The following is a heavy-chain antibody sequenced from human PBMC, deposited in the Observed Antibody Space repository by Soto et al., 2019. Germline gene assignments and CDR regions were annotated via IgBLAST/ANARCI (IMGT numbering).Heavy chain of an antibody. CDR3: AKGGRQWLVTSDFNY. CDR2: VSHDGRNT. D-gene: IGHD6-19*01. V-gene: IGHV3-30*18. J-gene: IGHJ4*02. CDR1: GFTFSDYA. Sequence: VQLVESGGGVVQPERSLRLSCAASGFTFSDYAMHWVRQAPGKGLEWVAVVSHDGRNTHYADSVKGRFTISRDSSKNTVSLEMTSPRAEDTAVYYCAKGGRQWLVTSDFNYWGQGALVTVSS.